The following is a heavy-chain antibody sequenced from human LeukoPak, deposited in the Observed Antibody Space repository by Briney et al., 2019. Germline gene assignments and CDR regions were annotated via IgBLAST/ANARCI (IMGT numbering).Heavy chain of an antibody. D-gene: IGHD3-16*01. CDR1: GFTFSSYG. J-gene: IGHJ4*02. CDR2: IWYDGSNK. V-gene: IGHV3-30*02. Sequence: GGSLRLSCAASGFTFSSYGMHWVRQAPGKGLEWVAVIWYDGSNKYYADSVKGRFTISRDNSKNTLYLQMNSLRAEDTAVYYCAKVSGGGSIDYWGQGTLVTVSS. CDR3: AKVSGGGSIDY.